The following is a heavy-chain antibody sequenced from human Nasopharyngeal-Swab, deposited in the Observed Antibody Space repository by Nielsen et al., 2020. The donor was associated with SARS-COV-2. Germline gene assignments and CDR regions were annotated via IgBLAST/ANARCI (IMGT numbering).Heavy chain of an antibody. D-gene: IGHD1-26*01. CDR3: AKDQGSYYDY. Sequence: GGSLRLSCAASGFTFSSYAMSCVRKAPGKGLEGVSAIYSGGSSTYYADSVKGRFTISRDNSKNTLYLQMNSLRAEDTAVYYCAKDQGSYYDYWGQGTLVTVSS. V-gene: IGHV3-23*03. CDR1: GFTFSSYA. J-gene: IGHJ4*02. CDR2: IYSGGSST.